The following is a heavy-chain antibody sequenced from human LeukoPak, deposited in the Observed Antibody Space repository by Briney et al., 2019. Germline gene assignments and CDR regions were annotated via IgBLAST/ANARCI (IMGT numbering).Heavy chain of an antibody. V-gene: IGHV3-30*04. J-gene: IGHJ6*03. CDR3: AKGGNYNSYYYYMDV. D-gene: IGHD5-24*01. CDR1: GFTFSNFA. Sequence: GGSLRLSCGASGFTFSNFAMHWVRQAPGKGLEWVAVISYDGTHEYYADSVKGRYTISRDNSKNTLYLQMNSLRIEDTAVYYCAKGGNYNSYYYYMDVWGKGTTVTVSS. CDR2: ISYDGTHE.